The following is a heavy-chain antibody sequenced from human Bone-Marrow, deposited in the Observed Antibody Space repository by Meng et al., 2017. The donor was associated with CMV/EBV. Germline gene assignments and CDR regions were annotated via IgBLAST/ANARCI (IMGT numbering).Heavy chain of an antibody. CDR2: INPNSGGT. D-gene: IGHD1-1*01. Sequence: ASVKDSCKASGYTFTGYYMHWVRQAPGQGLEWMGWINPNSGGTNYAQKFQGRVTMTRDTSISTAYMELSRLTSDDTAVYYCARDPAPGTRRHDWGQGTLVTVSS. CDR1: GYTFTGYY. CDR3: ARDPAPGTRRHD. J-gene: IGHJ4*02. V-gene: IGHV1-2*02.